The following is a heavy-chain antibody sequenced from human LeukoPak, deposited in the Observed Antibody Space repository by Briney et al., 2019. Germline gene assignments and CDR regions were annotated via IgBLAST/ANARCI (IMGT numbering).Heavy chain of an antibody. CDR1: GGSISSSNYY. Sequence: KPSETLSLTCTVSGGSISSSNYYWAWIRQPPGKGLEWIGSIYYSGSTYYNPSLKSRVTISVDTSKNQFSLKLSSVTAADTALYFCARRGYSSSWYPPFDYWGQGTLVTVSS. CDR2: IYYSGST. J-gene: IGHJ4*02. V-gene: IGHV4-39*01. CDR3: ARRGYSSSWYPPFDY. D-gene: IGHD6-13*01.